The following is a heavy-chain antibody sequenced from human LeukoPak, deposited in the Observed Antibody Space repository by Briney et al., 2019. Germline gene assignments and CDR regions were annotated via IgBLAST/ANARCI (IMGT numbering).Heavy chain of an antibody. V-gene: IGHV3-30*14. D-gene: IGHD1-14*01. CDR2: ISYNGNNK. CDR3: ARHREISTRDFEY. CDR1: GFTFSGYA. J-gene: IGHJ4*02. Sequence: GRSLRLSCAASGFTFSGYAMHWVRQAPGKGLEWVAFISYNGNNKYYADSVKGRFTISRDNSKNTLYLQMNSLRVEDTAVYYCARHREISTRDFEYWGQGTLVTVSS.